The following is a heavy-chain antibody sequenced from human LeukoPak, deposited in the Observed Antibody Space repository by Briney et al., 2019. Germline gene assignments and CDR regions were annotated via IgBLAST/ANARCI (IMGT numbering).Heavy chain of an antibody. CDR3: ARSKYSSSPAAYY. CDR1: GGSISSSSYY. J-gene: IGHJ4*02. D-gene: IGHD6-6*01. CDR2: IYYSGST. V-gene: IGHV4-39*01. Sequence: PSETLSLTCTVSGGSISSSSYYWGWIRQPPGKGLERIGSIYYSGSTYYNPSLKSRVTISVDTSKNQFSLKLRSVTAADTAVYYCARSKYSSSPAAYYWGQGTLVTVSS.